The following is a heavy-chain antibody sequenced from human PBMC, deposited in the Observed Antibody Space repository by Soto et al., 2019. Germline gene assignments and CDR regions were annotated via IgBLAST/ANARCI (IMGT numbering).Heavy chain of an antibody. V-gene: IGHV4-59*08. J-gene: IGHJ4*02. Sequence: SETLSLTCTVSGGSISSYYWSWIRQPPGKGLEWIGYIYYSGSTNYNPSLKSRVTISVDTSKNQLSLKLSSVTAADTAVYYCARRYGYYFDYWGQGTLVTVSS. CDR2: IYYSGST. CDR3: ARRYGYYFDY. D-gene: IGHD4-17*01. CDR1: GGSISSYY.